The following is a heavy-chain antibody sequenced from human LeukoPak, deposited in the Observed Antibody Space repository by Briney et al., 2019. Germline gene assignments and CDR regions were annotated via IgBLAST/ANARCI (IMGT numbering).Heavy chain of an antibody. Sequence: ASVKVSCKVSGYTLTELSMHWVRQAPGKGLEWMGGFVPEDGETIYAQKFQGRVTMTEDTSTDTAYMELSSLRSEDTAVYYCATAAFQLLYDSSGYYLGTWGQGTLVTVSS. CDR1: GYTLTELS. J-gene: IGHJ5*02. V-gene: IGHV1-24*01. CDR3: ATAAFQLLYDSSGYYLGT. CDR2: FVPEDGET. D-gene: IGHD3-22*01.